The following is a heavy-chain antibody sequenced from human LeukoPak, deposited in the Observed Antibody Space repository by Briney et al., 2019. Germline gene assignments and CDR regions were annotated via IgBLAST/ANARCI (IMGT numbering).Heavy chain of an antibody. CDR2: IYYSGST. CDR3: ARADKAYCGGDCYSDY. Sequence: PSETLSLTCTVSGGSISSYYWSWIRQPPGKGLEWIGYIYYSGSTNYNPSLKSRVTISVDTSKNQFSLKLSSVTAADTAVYYCARADKAYCGGDCYSDYWGQGTLVTVSS. V-gene: IGHV4-59*01. J-gene: IGHJ4*02. D-gene: IGHD2-21*02. CDR1: GGSISSYY.